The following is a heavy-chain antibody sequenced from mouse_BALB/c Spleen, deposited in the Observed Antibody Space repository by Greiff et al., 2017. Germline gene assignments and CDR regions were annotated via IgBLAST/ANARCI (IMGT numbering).Heavy chain of an antibody. CDR2: IDPANGNT. J-gene: IGHJ3*01. CDR3: ALFSVAY. V-gene: IGHV14-3*02. Sequence: EVKLEESGAELVKPGASVKLSCTASGFNIKDTYMHWVKQRPEQGLEWIGRIDPANGNTKYDPKFQGKATITADTSSNTAYLQLSSLTSEDTAVYYCALFSVAYWGQGTLVTVSA. CDR1: GFNIKDTY.